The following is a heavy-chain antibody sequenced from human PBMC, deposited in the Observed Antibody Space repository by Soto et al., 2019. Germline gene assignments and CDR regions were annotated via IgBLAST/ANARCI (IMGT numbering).Heavy chain of an antibody. V-gene: IGHV1-69*01. CDR2: IIPIFRTT. CDR3: ASVPN. J-gene: IGHJ4*02. Sequence: QVQLVQSGAEVKKPGSSVKVSCQASGGSFSGQAVSWVRQAPGQGLEWLGGIIPIFRTTNYARKFQGRLTITADESTGTASMELTSLRSEDTSIYYCASVPNWCQGTLVTVSS. CDR1: GGSFSGQA.